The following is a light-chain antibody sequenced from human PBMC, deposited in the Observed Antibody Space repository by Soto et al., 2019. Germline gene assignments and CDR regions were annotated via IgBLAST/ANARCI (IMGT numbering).Light chain of an antibody. J-gene: IGKJ1*01. V-gene: IGKV3-20*01. CDR3: QQYGSSRWT. CDR1: QSVSSSY. CDR2: GAS. Sequence: IVLTQSPGTLSLSPWERATLSCRASQSVSSSYLAWYQQKPGQAPRLLIYGASSRATGIPDRFSDSGSGTDFTLTISRLEPEDFAVYYCQQYGSSRWTFGQGTKVDIK.